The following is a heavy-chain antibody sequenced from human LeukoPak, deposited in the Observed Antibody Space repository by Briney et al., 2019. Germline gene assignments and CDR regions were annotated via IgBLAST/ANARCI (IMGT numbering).Heavy chain of an antibody. CDR2: ISGSGGST. J-gene: IGHJ4*02. CDR3: AKLAYYDILTGIDY. V-gene: IGHV3-23*01. CDR1: GFTFSSYA. Sequence: PGGSLRLSCAAFGFTFSSYAMSWVRQAPGKGLEWVSAISGSGGSTYYADSVKGRFTISRDNSKNTLYLQMNSLRAEDTAVYYCAKLAYYDILTGIDYWGQGTLVTVSS. D-gene: IGHD3-9*01.